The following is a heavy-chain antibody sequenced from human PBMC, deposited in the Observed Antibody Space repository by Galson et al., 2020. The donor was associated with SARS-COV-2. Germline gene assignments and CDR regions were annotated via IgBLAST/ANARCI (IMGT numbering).Heavy chain of an antibody. CDR1: GFMFNNFA. D-gene: IGHD3-22*01. J-gene: IGHJ4*01. CDR3: AREGPDYDSSYFDN. Sequence: GGSLRLSCAASGFMFNNFAMHWARQAPGKGLESVAIISFDGTTEYEDSVKGRFTISRDTSKNTLFLQMNTLRPEDTAVYYCAREGPDYDSSYFDNWGRGTLVIVSS. CDR2: ISFDGTTE. V-gene: IGHV3-30*03.